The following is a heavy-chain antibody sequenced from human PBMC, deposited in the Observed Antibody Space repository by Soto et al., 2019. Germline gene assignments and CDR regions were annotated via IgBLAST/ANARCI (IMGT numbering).Heavy chain of an antibody. D-gene: IGHD1-20*01. J-gene: IGHJ5*02. V-gene: IGHV4-39*01. Sequence: PXGTLCLPCTVSGGSLLVPGYSWTWIRQTPGKGLEGVGSSYYSGTSYFNPALKGRVTISVDTSTNQFSLRLTSVTAADTAVYYCTRRYNWNDYYFDPWGQGTMVTVSS. CDR2: SYYSGTS. CDR1: GGSLLVPGYS. CDR3: TRRYNWNDYYFDP.